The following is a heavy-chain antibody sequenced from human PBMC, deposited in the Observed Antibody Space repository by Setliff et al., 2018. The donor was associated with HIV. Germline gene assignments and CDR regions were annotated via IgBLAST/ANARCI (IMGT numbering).Heavy chain of an antibody. CDR2: TDASGDT. CDR1: GDSIKSHH. J-gene: IGHJ4*02. D-gene: IGHD4-4*01. Sequence: PSETLSLTCTVSGDSIKSHHWSWIRQPAGKGLEWLAYTDASGDTNYNPPLRGRVIISLDTSNNQFSLNLNSVTAADTAVYYCARQLAYTNGRYFDYWGPGTLVTVSS. CDR3: ARQLAYTNGRYFDY. V-gene: IGHV4-4*09.